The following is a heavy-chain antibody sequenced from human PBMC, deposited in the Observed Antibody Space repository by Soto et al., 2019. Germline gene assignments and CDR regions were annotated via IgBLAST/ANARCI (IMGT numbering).Heavy chain of an antibody. Sequence: QVQLVQSGAEVKKPGSSVKVSCKASGGTFSSYAISWVRQAPGQGLEWMGGIIPIFGTANYAQKFHGRVTITADESTSTAYMEVSSLRSEDTAVYYCARPRRDGYNHRTPFDYWGQGTLVTVSS. CDR3: ARPRRDGYNHRTPFDY. CDR1: GGTFSSYA. D-gene: IGHD5-12*01. CDR2: IIPIFGTA. J-gene: IGHJ4*02. V-gene: IGHV1-69*01.